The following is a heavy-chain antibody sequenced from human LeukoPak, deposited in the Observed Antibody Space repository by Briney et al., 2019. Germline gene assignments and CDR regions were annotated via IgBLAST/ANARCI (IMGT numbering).Heavy chain of an antibody. J-gene: IGHJ5*02. CDR2: IYYSGSA. D-gene: IGHD3-10*01. V-gene: IGHV4-31*03. CDR1: GGSISSGGYY. Sequence: SETLSLTCTVSGGSISSGGYYWSWIRQHPGTGLEWIGYIYYSGSAYYNPSLKSRVTISVDTSRNQFSLKLSSVTAADTAVYYCARDYGRSSLWRGFFDPWGQGTLVTVSS. CDR3: ARDYGRSSLWRGFFDP.